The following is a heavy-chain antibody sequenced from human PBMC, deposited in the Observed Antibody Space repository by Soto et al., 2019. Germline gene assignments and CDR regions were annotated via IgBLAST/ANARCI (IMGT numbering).Heavy chain of an antibody. D-gene: IGHD1-26*01. V-gene: IGHV4-59*01. CDR3: ARGYGRGSYI. J-gene: IGHJ4*02. Sequence: HVQLQESGPGLVKPSETLSLTCTVSGGSISSYYWRWIRQPPGKGLEWIGYIYYSGSTNYNPSLQSRVTISVDTSKNLFSLKLSSVTAADTAVYYCARGYGRGSYIWGQGTLVTVSS. CDR1: GGSISSYY. CDR2: IYYSGST.